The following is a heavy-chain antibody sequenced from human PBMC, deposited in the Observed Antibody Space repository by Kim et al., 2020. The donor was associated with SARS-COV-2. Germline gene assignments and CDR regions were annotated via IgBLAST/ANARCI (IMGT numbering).Heavy chain of an antibody. CDR1: GYTFTSYG. D-gene: IGHD3-10*01. CDR3: ARDLAFMVRGASPPFDY. V-gene: IGHV1-18*01. Sequence: ASVKVSCKASGYTFTSYGISWVRQAPGQGLEWMGWISAYNGNTNYAQKLQGRVTMTTDTSTSTAYMELRSLRSDDTAVYYCARDLAFMVRGASPPFDYWGQGTLVTVSS. CDR2: ISAYNGNT. J-gene: IGHJ4*02.